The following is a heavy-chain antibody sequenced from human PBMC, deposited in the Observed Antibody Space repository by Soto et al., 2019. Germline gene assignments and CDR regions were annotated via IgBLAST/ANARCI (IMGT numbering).Heavy chain of an antibody. V-gene: IGHV3-23*01. Sequence: GGSLRLSCAASGFTFSSYAMSWVRQAPGKGLEWVSAISGSGGSTYYANSGKGRLTISRDNSKNTLYLQMNSLRAEDTAVYYCAKDSIVVVVAATSKTTVTTGNDYWGQGTLVTVSS. CDR3: AKDSIVVVVAATSKTTVTTGNDY. CDR2: ISGSGGST. J-gene: IGHJ4*02. CDR1: GFTFSSYA. D-gene: IGHD2-15*01.